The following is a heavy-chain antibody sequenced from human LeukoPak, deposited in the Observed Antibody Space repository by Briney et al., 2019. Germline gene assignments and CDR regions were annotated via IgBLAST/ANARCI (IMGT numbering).Heavy chain of an antibody. CDR2: ISAYNGHT. CDR1: GYTFTRYG. Sequence: ASVKLSCKASGYTFTRYGISWVRQAPGQGLEWMGWISAYNGHTNYAQKLQDRVTMTTDASTNTAYMELRSLRSDDTAVYYCARDQTSAFSGSSLHDYWGQGTLVTVSS. D-gene: IGHD1-26*01. J-gene: IGHJ4*02. V-gene: IGHV1-18*01. CDR3: ARDQTSAFSGSSLHDY.